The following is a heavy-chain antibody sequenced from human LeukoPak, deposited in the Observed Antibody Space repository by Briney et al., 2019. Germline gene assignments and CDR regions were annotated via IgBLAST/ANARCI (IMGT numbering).Heavy chain of an antibody. V-gene: IGHV4-28*05. CDR1: SYSISTNNW. CDR2: IYYSGSV. Sequence: SDTLSLTCGVSSYSISTNNWWGWIRPPPGKGLEWIGYIYYSGSVYSNPSLESRVTLSIDTSKNQFSLKLSSVTAADTAVYYCAKMDDSSGQAFDAFDVWGQGTMVTISS. J-gene: IGHJ3*01. CDR3: AKMDDSSGQAFDAFDV. D-gene: IGHD3-22*01.